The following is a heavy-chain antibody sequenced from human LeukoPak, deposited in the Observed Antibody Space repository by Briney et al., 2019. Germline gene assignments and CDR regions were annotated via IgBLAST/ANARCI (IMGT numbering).Heavy chain of an antibody. D-gene: IGHD1-26*01. V-gene: IGHV3-74*01. J-gene: IGHJ4*02. CDR1: GFTFSRYS. CDR3: ARVPGEMGATLAYLDY. CDR2: IKSNGSST. Sequence: GGSLRLSCAASGFTFSRYSMHWVRQAPGKGLVWVSRIKSNGSSTSYADSVKGRFTISRDNAKNIEYLEMNSMRHEDTAVYYCARVPGEMGATLAYLDYWGEGTVVCVS.